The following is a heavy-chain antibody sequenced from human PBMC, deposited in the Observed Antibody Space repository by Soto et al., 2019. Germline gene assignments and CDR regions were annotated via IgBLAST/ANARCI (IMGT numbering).Heavy chain of an antibody. V-gene: IGHV4-39*01. CDR1: GGSISSSSYY. J-gene: IGHJ5*02. CDR3: ARHSGYSGYVINWFDP. CDR2: IYYSGST. D-gene: IGHD5-12*01. Sequence: SETLSLTCTVSGGSISSSSYYWGWIRQPPGKGLEWIGSIYYSGSTYYNPSLKSRVTISVDTSKNQFSLKLSSVTAADTALYYCARHSGYSGYVINWFDPWGQGTLVTVSS.